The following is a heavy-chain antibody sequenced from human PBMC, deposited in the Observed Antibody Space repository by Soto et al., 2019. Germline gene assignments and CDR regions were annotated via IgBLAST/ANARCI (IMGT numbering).Heavy chain of an antibody. CDR1: GDSVSSNSAA. CDR2: TYYRSMWFY. J-gene: IGHJ5*02. CDR3: ARESNQLNWFDP. Sequence: SQTLSLTCAISGDSVSSNSAAWSWVRQSPSRGLEWLGRTYYRSMWFYDYAGSVKGRITINPDTSKNQFSLQLNSVTPEDTAVYYCARESNQLNWFDPWGQGTLVTVSS. D-gene: IGHD4-4*01. V-gene: IGHV6-1*01.